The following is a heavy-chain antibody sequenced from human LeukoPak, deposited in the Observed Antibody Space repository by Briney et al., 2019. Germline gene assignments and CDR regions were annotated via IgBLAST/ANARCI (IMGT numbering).Heavy chain of an antibody. J-gene: IGHJ4*02. CDR3: ARDPPLRYFDWLLPDY. Sequence: GGSLRLSCAASGFTFSSYWMSWVRQAPGKGLEWVANIKQDGSEKYYVDSVKGRFTISRDNAKNSLYLQMNSLRAEDTAVYYCARDPPLRYFDWLLPDYWGQGTRVTVSS. D-gene: IGHD3-9*01. CDR1: GFTFSSYW. CDR2: IKQDGSEK. V-gene: IGHV3-7*04.